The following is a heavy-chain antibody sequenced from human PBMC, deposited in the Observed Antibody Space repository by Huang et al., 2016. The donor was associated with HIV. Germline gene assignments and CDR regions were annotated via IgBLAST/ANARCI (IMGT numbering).Heavy chain of an antibody. CDR1: GGSFSGYY. V-gene: IGHV4-34*01. CDR3: ARDPDYYDSSGREAFDS. J-gene: IGHJ3*02. D-gene: IGHD3-22*01. CDR2: SNHSGST. Sequence: QVQLQQWGAGLLKPSETLSLTCAVHGGSFSGYYWSWIRQPPGKGLAWIGESNHSGSTNYNPSLKRRVTKSVEAAKTQFSLKLNSVNAADKAGYYGARDPDYYDSSGREAFDSWGQGTMVTVSS.